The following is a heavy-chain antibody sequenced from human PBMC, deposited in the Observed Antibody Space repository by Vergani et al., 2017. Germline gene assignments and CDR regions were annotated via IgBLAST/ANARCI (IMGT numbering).Heavy chain of an antibody. CDR2: IIPIFGTA. V-gene: IGHV1-69*13. D-gene: IGHD3-22*01. CDR1: GGTFSSYA. Sequence: QVQLVQSGAEVKKPGSSVKVSCKASGGTFSSYAISWVRQPPGQGLEWMGRIIPIFGTANYAQKFQGRVTLTADESTSTAYMELSSLRSEDTAVYYRARQTYYYDSSGYVAFDIWGQGTMVTVSS. J-gene: IGHJ3*02. CDR3: ARQTYYYDSSGYVAFDI.